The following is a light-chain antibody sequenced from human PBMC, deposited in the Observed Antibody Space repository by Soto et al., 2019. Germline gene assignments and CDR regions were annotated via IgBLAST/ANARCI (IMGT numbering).Light chain of an antibody. CDR1: SSDVGGYNF. CDR2: DVT. J-gene: IGLJ2*01. Sequence: QSVLTQPRSVSGSPGQSVTISCTGTSSDVGGYNFVSWYQQHPDKAPKLMIYDVTKRPSGVPDRFSCSKSGNTASLTISGLQAEDEAVYYCSSHAGTYPLIFGGGTKLTVL. CDR3: SSHAGTYPLI. V-gene: IGLV2-11*01.